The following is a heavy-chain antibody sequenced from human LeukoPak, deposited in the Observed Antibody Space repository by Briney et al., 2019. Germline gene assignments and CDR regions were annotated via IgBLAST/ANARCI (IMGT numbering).Heavy chain of an antibody. D-gene: IGHD3-10*01. V-gene: IGHV3-21*01. J-gene: IGHJ4*02. CDR2: ISTSSSYI. CDR3: ARVDPGSYLMFYYVDF. CDR1: GFTFSDHN. Sequence: GGSLRLSCAASGFTFSDHNMNWVRQAPGKGLEWVSSISTSSSYIYYADSVKGRFTISRDNAKNSLYLQMNSLRAEDTAVYYCARVDPGSYLMFYYVDFWGQGTLVTVSS.